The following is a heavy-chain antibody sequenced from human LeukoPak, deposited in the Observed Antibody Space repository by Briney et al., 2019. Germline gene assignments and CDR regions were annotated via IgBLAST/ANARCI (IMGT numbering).Heavy chain of an antibody. CDR1: GVPFSRNA. D-gene: IGHD6-6*01. CDR3: AKSDSTIAALYFDS. Sequence: GSLSLSCAASGVPFSRNAMSWVRQAPGRGLEWGSAIGGRGGNTFYADSVKGRFTISRDNSKHTLYLQMNSLRDEDTAAYYCAKSDSTIAALYFDSWGQGNLVTVSS. J-gene: IGHJ4*02. V-gene: IGHV3-23*01. CDR2: IGGRGGNT.